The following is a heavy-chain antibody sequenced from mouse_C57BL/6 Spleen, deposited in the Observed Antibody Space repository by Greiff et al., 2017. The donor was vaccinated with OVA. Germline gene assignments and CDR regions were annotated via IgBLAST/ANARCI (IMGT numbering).Heavy chain of an antibody. D-gene: IGHD1-1*01. Sequence: QVQLQQPGTDLVKPGASVKLSCKASGYTFTSYWMHWVKQRPGQGLVWIGNIIPSNGGTNYNEKFKSKATLTVDKSSSTAYMQLSSLTSEDSAVYYCAREGNYGSSYDYAMDYWGQGTSVTVSS. CDR3: AREGNYGSSYDYAMDY. J-gene: IGHJ4*01. CDR1: GYTFTSYW. V-gene: IGHV1-53*01. CDR2: IIPSNGGT.